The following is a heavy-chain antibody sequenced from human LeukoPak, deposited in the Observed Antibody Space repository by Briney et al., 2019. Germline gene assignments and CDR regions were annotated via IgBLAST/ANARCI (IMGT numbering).Heavy chain of an antibody. Sequence: SVKVSCKASGYTFTSYAISWVRQAPGQGLEWMGGIIPIFGTANYAQKFQGRVTITTDESTSTAYMELSSLRSEDTAVYYCARVPPGIFGVATPYYYYYYYMDVWGKGTTVTVSS. CDR3: ARVPPGIFGVATPYYYYYYYMDV. CDR1: GYTFTSYA. D-gene: IGHD3-3*01. V-gene: IGHV1-69*05. J-gene: IGHJ6*03. CDR2: IIPIFGTA.